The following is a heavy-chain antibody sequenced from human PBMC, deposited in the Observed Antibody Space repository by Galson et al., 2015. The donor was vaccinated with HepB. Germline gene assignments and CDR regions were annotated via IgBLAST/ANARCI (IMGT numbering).Heavy chain of an antibody. CDR1: GGTFSSYA. CDR3: ARDPKPGTMVTIGRYYYYGMDV. Sequence: SVKVSCKASGGTFSSYAISWVRQAPGQGLEWMGGIIPIFGTANYAQKFQGRVTITADESTSTAYMELSSLRSKDTAVYYCARDPKPGTMVTIGRYYYYGMDVWGQGTTVTVSS. CDR2: IIPIFGTA. J-gene: IGHJ6*02. V-gene: IGHV1-69*13. D-gene: IGHD5-18*01.